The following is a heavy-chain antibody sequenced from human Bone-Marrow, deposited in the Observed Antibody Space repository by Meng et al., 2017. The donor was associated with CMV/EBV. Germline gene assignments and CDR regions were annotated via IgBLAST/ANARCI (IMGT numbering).Heavy chain of an antibody. CDR2: IYYSGST. CDR1: GGSISSSSYY. J-gene: IGHJ4*02. Sequence: QLPLQESGPGLVKPSATLSLTCTVSGGSISSSSYYWGWIRQPPGKGLEWIGTIYYSGSTYYNPSLRSRVTISVDTSKNQFSLKLSSVTAADTAVYYCARSWEGQQPIDYWGQGTLVTVAS. CDR3: ARSWEGQQPIDY. V-gene: IGHV4-39*07. D-gene: IGHD6-13*01.